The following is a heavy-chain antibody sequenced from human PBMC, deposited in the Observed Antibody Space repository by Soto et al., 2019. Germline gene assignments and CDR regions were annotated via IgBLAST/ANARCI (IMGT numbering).Heavy chain of an antibody. Sequence: SETLSLTCNVSGGSINNYYWSWVRQPPGKGLEWIGYIYYSGTHNYNPSLESRLTISVDTSKNQFSLRLSSVTAADTAVYYCARVQTATMYFDYWGQGTLVTVSS. J-gene: IGHJ4*02. D-gene: IGHD6-25*01. CDR2: IYYSGTH. CDR3: ARVQTATMYFDY. CDR1: GGSINNYY. V-gene: IGHV4-59*01.